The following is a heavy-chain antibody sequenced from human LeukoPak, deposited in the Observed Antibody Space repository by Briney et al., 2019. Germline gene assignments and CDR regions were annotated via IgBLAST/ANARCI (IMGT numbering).Heavy chain of an antibody. CDR1: GFTFSSYA. CDR2: IGGSGGST. Sequence: QSGGSLRLSCAASGFTFSSYAMSWVRQAPGKGLEWVSAIGGSGGSTYYADSVKGRFTISRDNSKNTLYLQMNSLRAEDTAVYYCAKDLWNYYDSSGYYYVPFPFRPLGYWGQGTLVTVSS. D-gene: IGHD3-22*01. J-gene: IGHJ4*02. V-gene: IGHV3-23*01. CDR3: AKDLWNYYDSSGYYYVPFPFRPLGY.